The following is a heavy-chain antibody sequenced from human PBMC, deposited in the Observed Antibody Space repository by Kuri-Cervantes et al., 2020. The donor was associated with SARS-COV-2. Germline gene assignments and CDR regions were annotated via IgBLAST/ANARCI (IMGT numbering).Heavy chain of an antibody. CDR1: GFTFSSYG. V-gene: IGHV3-30*18. J-gene: IGHJ4*02. CDR3: AKGGYSYGYAGHFDY. CDR2: ISYDGSNK. Sequence: GESLKISCAASGFTFSSYGMHWVRQAPGKGLEWVAVISYDGSNKYYAGSVKGRFTISRDNSQNTLYLQMNSLGAEDSAVYYCAKGGYSYGYAGHFDYWGQGTLVTVSS. D-gene: IGHD5-18*01.